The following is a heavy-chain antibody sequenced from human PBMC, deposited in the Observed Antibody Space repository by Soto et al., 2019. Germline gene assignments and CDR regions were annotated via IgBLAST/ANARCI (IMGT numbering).Heavy chain of an antibody. CDR2: INPSGGST. CDR1: GYTFTSYY. Sequence: ASVKVSCPASGYTFTSYYMHWVRQAPGQGLEWMGIINPSGGSTSYAQKFQGRVTMTRDTSTSTVYMELSSLRSEDTAVYYCAREKGAATYSSYYRMDGSGKGNTVPV. V-gene: IGHV1-46*01. CDR3: AREKGAATYSSYYRMDG. J-gene: IGHJ6*03. D-gene: IGHD2-15*01.